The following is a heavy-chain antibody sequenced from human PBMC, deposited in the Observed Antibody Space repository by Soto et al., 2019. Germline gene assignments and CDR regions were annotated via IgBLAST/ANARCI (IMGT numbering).Heavy chain of an antibody. CDR3: ATGVIWIGYFTVDS. CDR2: FIPVYRTL. J-gene: IGHJ4*02. CDR1: GGSFRKSA. V-gene: IGHV1-69*13. Sequence: ASVKFSCKASGGSFRKSAINWVRQTLGQGLEWLGGFIPVYRTLNYAQKFQGRVTITADESTGTAYMTLSSLASDDTAVYYCATGVIWIGYFTVDSWGQGTRVTVSS. D-gene: IGHD3-3*01.